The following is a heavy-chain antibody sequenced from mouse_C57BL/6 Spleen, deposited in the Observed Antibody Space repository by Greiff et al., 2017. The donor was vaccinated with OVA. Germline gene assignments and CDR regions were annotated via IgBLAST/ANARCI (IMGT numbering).Heavy chain of an antibody. J-gene: IGHJ3*01. Sequence: VQLQQSGPELVKPGASVKMSCKASGYTFTDYNMHWVKQSHGMSLEWIGYINPNNGGTSYNQKFKGKATLTVNKSSSTAYMELRSLTSEDSAVYYCARAYYSNYVWFAYWGQGTLVTVSA. CDR2: INPNNGGT. V-gene: IGHV1-22*01. CDR3: ARAYYSNYVWFAY. CDR1: GYTFTDYN. D-gene: IGHD2-5*01.